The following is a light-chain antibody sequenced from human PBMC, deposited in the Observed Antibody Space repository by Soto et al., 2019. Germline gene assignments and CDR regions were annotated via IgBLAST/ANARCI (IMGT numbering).Light chain of an antibody. CDR2: RNN. V-gene: IGLV1-47*01. Sequence: QSVLTQPPSASGTPGQRVTISCSGSSSNIGSNYVYWYQQLPGTARKLLIYRNNQRPSGVPDRFSGSKSGTPASLAISGLRSEDEADYYCAAWDDSLSAWVFGGGTKLTVL. CDR3: AAWDDSLSAWV. CDR1: SSNIGSNY. J-gene: IGLJ3*02.